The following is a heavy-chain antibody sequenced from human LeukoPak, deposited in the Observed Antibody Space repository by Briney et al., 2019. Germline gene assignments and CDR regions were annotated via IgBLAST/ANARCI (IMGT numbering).Heavy chain of an antibody. Sequence: GGSLRLSCAASGFKFDDYGMRWVRQAPGKGLEWVCDINWNGAWTGYADSVKGRFTISRDNAKNSLYLQMNSLRAEDTALYCCAGYYYDSSRGFDLWGQGTLVTVSA. CDR1: GFKFDDYG. J-gene: IGHJ5*02. CDR3: AGYYYDSSRGFDL. V-gene: IGHV3-20*04. D-gene: IGHD3-22*01. CDR2: INWNGAWT.